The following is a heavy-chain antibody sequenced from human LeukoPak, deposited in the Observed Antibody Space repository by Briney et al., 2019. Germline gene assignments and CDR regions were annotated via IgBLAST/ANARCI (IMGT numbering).Heavy chain of an antibody. D-gene: IGHD3-10*01. V-gene: IGHV4-39*01. CDR2: IYYSGST. J-gene: IGHJ3*02. CDR3: ARHVDGSGSHYNGDAFDI. CDR1: GGSISSSSYY. Sequence: SETLSLTCTVSGGSISSSSYYWGWLRPPPGKGLEWIGSIYYSGSTYYNPSLKSRVTISVDTSKNQFSLKLSSVTAADTAVYYCARHVDGSGSHYNGDAFDIWGQGTMVTVSS.